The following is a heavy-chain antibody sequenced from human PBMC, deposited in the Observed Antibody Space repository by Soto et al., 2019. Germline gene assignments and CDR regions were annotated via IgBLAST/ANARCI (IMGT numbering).Heavy chain of an antibody. V-gene: IGHV1-2*04. CDR3: ALSSYSSVWTADDAFDI. CDR2: INPNSGGT. Sequence: ASVKVSCKASGYTFTGYYMHWVRQAPGQGLEWMGWINPNSGGTNYAQKFQGWVTMTRDTSISTAYMELSRLRSDDTAVYYCALSSYSSVWTADDAFDIWGQGTMVTVSS. D-gene: IGHD6-19*01. J-gene: IGHJ3*02. CDR1: GYTFTGYY.